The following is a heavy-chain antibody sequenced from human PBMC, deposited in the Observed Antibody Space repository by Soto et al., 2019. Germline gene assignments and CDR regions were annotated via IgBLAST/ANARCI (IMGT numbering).Heavy chain of an antibody. D-gene: IGHD3-3*01. CDR2: ISSSGSTI. CDR1: GFTFSDYY. Sequence: GGSLRLSCAASGFTFSDYYMSWIRQAPGKGLEWVSYISSSGSTIYYADSVKGRFTISRDNAKNSLYLQMNSLRAEDTAVYYCARPPLTERFWYYYYYYMDVWGKGTTVTVSS. V-gene: IGHV3-11*01. J-gene: IGHJ6*03. CDR3: ARPPLTERFWYYYYYYMDV.